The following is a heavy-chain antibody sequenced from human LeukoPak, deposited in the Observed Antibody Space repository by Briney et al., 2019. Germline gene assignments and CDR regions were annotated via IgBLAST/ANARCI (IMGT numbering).Heavy chain of an antibody. CDR1: GFTFSSYS. Sequence: GGSLRLSCAASGFTFSSYSMNWVRQAPGKGLEWVSSISSSSSYIYYADSVKGRFTISRDNAKNSLYLQMNSLRAEDKAVYYWARDINRGWLVPRGYYSNGMDVGGKGTTLTASS. D-gene: IGHD6-19*01. J-gene: IGHJ6*04. CDR2: ISSSSSYI. V-gene: IGHV3-21*01. CDR3: ARDINRGWLVPRGYYSNGMDV.